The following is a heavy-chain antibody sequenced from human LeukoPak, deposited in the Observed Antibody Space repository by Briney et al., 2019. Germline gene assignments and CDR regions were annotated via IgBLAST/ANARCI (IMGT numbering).Heavy chain of an antibody. D-gene: IGHD3-16*01. CDR3: ARRSVGGTNWFDP. CDR1: GYSFTSYW. Sequence: GESLNISCKGSGYSFTSYWIGWVRQMPGEGLEWMGIIYPGDSDTRYSTSLQGQVTISADKSISTAYLQWSSLKASDTAMYYCARRSVGGTNWFDPWGQGTLVTVSS. CDR2: IYPGDSDT. J-gene: IGHJ5*02. V-gene: IGHV5-51*01.